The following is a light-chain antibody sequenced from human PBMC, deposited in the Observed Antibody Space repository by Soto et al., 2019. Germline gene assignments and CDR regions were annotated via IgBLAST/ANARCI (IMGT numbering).Light chain of an antibody. CDR3: QQYGDLPLT. Sequence: DIQMTQSPSSLSASVGERVTITCRASQGISNYLAWYQQKPGKVPKLLIYAAYTLQSGVTSRFSGSGSGTEFTLTISSLQPEDFATYYCQQYGDLPLTVGQGTRLEIK. CDR2: AAY. CDR1: QGISNY. J-gene: IGKJ5*01. V-gene: IGKV1-27*01.